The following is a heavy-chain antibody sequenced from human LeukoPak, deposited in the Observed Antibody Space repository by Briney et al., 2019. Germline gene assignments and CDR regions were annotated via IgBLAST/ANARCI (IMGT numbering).Heavy chain of an antibody. CDR3: ARLKRGGPYSSSSVEWFDP. CDR1: GYTFTSYG. V-gene: IGHV1-18*01. Sequence: ASVKVSCKASGYTFTSYGISWVRQAPGQGLEWMGWISAYNGNTNYAQKLQGRVTMTTDTSTSTAYMELRSLRSDDTAVYYCARLKRGGPYSSSSVEWFDPWGQGTLVTVSS. J-gene: IGHJ5*02. CDR2: ISAYNGNT. D-gene: IGHD6-6*01.